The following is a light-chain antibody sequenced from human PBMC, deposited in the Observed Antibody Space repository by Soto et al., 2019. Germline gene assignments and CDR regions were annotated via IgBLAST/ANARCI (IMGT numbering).Light chain of an antibody. CDR3: QQRKNWPPIT. Sequence: IDFTQAPATLSLSPGETATLSCRASQNVDKFLAWYQQRPGQPPRLLIFDSSNRATGVPVRFSGSGSGTVFTLTIGSLEPEDSAVYYCQQRKNWPPITFGQGTRMEIK. CDR2: DSS. J-gene: IGKJ5*01. V-gene: IGKV3-11*01. CDR1: QNVDKF.